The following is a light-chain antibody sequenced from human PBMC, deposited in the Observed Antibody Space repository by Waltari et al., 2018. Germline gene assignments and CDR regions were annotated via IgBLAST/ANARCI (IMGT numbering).Light chain of an antibody. J-gene: IGLJ1*01. CDR3: SSYTTTSTYV. CDR2: DVN. V-gene: IGLV2-14*03. CDR1: RTDIGRYYY. Sequence: QSALTQPASVSGSPGQSMTIPVTGTRTDIGRYYYVSWYQHHPGKAPKLMIFDVNERPSGVSNRFSGSKSGNAASLTISGLQAEDEAHYYCSSYTTTSTYVFGTGTKVTVL.